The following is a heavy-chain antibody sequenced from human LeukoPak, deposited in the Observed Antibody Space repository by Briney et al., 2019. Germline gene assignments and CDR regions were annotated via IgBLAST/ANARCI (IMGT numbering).Heavy chain of an antibody. J-gene: IGHJ4*02. CDR1: GFTFNNYW. CDR2: ISTDGSST. CDR3: SRDLNGDPPR. V-gene: IGHV3-74*01. Sequence: GGSLRLSCAASGFTFNNYWMHWVRQAPGKGLVWVSRISTDGSSTSYADSVKGRFTISRDNAKNALYLQMNSLRAEDTAVYYCSRDLNGDPPRWGQGTLVTVSS. D-gene: IGHD4-17*01.